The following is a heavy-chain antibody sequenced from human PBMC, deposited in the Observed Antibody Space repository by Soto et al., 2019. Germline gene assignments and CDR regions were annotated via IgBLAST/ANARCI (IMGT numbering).Heavy chain of an antibody. D-gene: IGHD3-16*01. CDR1: GFTFSSNW. CDR3: ARDYADGFDI. V-gene: IGHV3-74*03. J-gene: IGHJ3*02. Sequence: EVQLVESGGGLVQPGGSLRLSCAASGFTFSSNWMHWVRQAPGKGLVWVSCINSDGSSTKYADSVKGRFTISRDNAKNTLYRQMNSLRAEDTAVYYCARDYADGFDIWGQGTMVTVSS. CDR2: INSDGSST.